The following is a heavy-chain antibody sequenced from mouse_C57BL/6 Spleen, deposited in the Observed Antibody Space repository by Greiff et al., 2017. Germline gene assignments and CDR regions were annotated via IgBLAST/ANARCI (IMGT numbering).Heavy chain of an antibody. V-gene: IGHV1-50*01. CDR1: GYTFTSYW. J-gene: IGHJ2*01. Sequence: VQLQQPGAELVKPGASVKLSCKASGYTFTSYWMQWVKQRPGQGLEWIGEIDPSDSYTNYNQKFKGKATLTVDTSSSTAYMPISSLTSEDSAVYYCARNYSGSSRDYRGNGTTLTVAS. CDR3: ARNYSGSSRDY. CDR2: IDPSDSYT. D-gene: IGHD1-1*01.